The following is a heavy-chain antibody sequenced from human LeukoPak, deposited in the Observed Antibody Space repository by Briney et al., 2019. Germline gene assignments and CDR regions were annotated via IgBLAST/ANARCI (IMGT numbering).Heavy chain of an antibody. Sequence: PETLSLTCTVSGGSISSYYWSWIRQPPGKGLEWIGYIYYSGSTNYNPSLKSRVTISVDTSKNQFSLKLSSVTAAGTAVYYCARDVWGGYFDYWGQGTLVTVSS. CDR2: IYYSGST. CDR1: GGSISSYY. D-gene: IGHD3-16*01. CDR3: ARDVWGGYFDY. J-gene: IGHJ4*02. V-gene: IGHV4-59*01.